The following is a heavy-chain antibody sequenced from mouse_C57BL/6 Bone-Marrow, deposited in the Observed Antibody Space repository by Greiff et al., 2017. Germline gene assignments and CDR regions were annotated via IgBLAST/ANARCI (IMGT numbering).Heavy chain of an antibody. D-gene: IGHD1-1*01. V-gene: IGHV1-81*01. J-gene: IGHJ4*01. CDR3: AINYGSSYLYYSMDY. Sequence: VQLQQSGAELARPGASVTLSCKASGYTFTSYGISWVKQRTGQGLEWIGEIYPRSGNTYYNEKFKGKDTLTADKSSSTAYMVLRSLTSDDSSVYFCAINYGSSYLYYSMDYWGQGTSVTVSS. CDR2: IYPRSGNT. CDR1: GYTFTSYG.